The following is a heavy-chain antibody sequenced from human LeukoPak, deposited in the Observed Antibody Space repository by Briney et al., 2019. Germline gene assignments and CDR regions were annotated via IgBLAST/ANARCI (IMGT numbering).Heavy chain of an antibody. Sequence: GASVKVSCKGSGYTFTSYDINWVRQATGQGLEWMGWISPNSGNTGYAQKFQGRVTMTRNTSISTAYMELSSLRSEDTAVYYCARRHSSSWSTHYPDSFVDYWGQGTLVTVSS. D-gene: IGHD6-13*01. J-gene: IGHJ4*02. CDR1: GYTFTSYD. V-gene: IGHV1-8*01. CDR3: ARRHSSSWSTHYPDSFVDY. CDR2: ISPNSGNT.